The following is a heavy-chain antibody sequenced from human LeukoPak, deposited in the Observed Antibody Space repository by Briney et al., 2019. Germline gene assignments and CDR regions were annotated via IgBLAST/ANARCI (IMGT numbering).Heavy chain of an antibody. V-gene: IGHV3-21*01. CDR2: ISSSSSYI. D-gene: IGHD3-22*01. J-gene: IGHJ3*02. CDR3: ARDRSPFYDSSGRHAFDT. Sequence: GGSLPVSRAASGFTFSSSSMNCVRQAPGKGLEWVSSISSSSSYIYYADSVKGRFTISRDNAKNSLYLQMNSLRAEDTAVYYCARDRSPFYDSSGRHAFDTRLQGTMVTVSS. CDR1: GFTFSSSS.